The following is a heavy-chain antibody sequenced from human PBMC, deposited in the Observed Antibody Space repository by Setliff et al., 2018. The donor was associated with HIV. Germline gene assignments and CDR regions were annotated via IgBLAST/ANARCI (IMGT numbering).Heavy chain of an antibody. CDR3: ARVLLVTNAVYGVVSNWFDP. Sequence: GGSLRLSCAASGFTFDDYAMHWVRQAPGKGLEWVSGISWNSGSIGYVASVKGRFTTSRVNARNSLFLQMNSLRVEDTAVYYCARVLLVTNAVYGVVSNWFDPWGQGTLVTVSS. CDR1: GFTFDDYA. D-gene: IGHD3-3*01. CDR2: ISWNSGSI. J-gene: IGHJ5*02. V-gene: IGHV3-9*01.